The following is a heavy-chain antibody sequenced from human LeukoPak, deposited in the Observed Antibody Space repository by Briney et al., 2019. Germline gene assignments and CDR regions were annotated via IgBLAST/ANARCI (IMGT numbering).Heavy chain of an antibody. Sequence: PSQTLSLTCTVSGGSISSGGYYWSWIRQHPGKGLGWIGYIYYSGSTYYNPSLKSRVTISVDTSKNQFSLKLSSVTAADTAVYYCARLPYGSGSYPFDYWGQGTLVTVSS. CDR3: ARLPYGSGSYPFDY. CDR1: GGSISSGGYY. V-gene: IGHV4-31*03. D-gene: IGHD3-10*01. CDR2: IYYSGST. J-gene: IGHJ4*02.